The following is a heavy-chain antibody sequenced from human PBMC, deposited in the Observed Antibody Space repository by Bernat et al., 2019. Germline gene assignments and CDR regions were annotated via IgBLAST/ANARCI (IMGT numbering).Heavy chain of an antibody. J-gene: IGHJ4*02. CDR3: ARDMELRS. CDR1: GGSVNSGSYY. CDR2: IYYSGST. V-gene: IGHV4-61*01. D-gene: IGHD1-26*01. Sequence: QVQLQESGPGLVKPSETLSLTCTVSGGSVNSGSYYWSWIRQPPGKGLEWIGYIYYSGSTNYNPSLKSRVTISVDTSKNQFSLKMSSVTAADTAMYYCARDMELRSWGQGTLVTVSS.